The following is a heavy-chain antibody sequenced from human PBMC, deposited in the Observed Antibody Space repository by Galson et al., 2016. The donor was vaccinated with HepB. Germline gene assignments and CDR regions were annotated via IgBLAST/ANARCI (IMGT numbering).Heavy chain of an antibody. Sequence: SLRLSCAASGFTFGDYVMSWFRQAPGKGLEWVAFIRSKVYGGTTEYAASVKGRFTVSRDDSRSIAYMQMNSLKVEDTAVYYCSRGAVGEYQGLTWGQGTLVTVSS. J-gene: IGHJ5*02. CDR2: IRSKVYGGTT. D-gene: IGHD6-19*01. CDR1: GFTFGDYV. CDR3: SRGAVGEYQGLT. V-gene: IGHV3-49*03.